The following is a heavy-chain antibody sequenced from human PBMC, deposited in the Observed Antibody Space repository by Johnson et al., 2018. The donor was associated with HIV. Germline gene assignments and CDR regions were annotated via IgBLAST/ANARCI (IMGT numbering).Heavy chain of an antibody. J-gene: IGHJ3*02. CDR2: ISWNSGSI. V-gene: IGHV3-9*01. CDR3: AKEWGVVGAMDDAFDI. D-gene: IGHD1-26*01. Sequence: VQLVESGGGLVQPGRSLRLSCAASGFTFDDYAMHWVRQAPGKGLEWVSGISWNSGSIGYVDSVKGRFTISRDNAKNSLYQQMNSLRAEDTAVYYCAKEWGVVGAMDDAFDIWGQGTMVTVSS. CDR1: GFTFDDYA.